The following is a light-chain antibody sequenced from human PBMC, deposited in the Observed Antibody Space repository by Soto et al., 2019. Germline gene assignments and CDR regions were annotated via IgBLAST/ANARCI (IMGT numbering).Light chain of an antibody. Sequence: EIVLTQSPGTLSLSPGERATLSCRASQSVSSSLAWYQQKPGQAPRLLIYGASSRATGIPDRFSGSGSGTDFTLTISRLEPEDFAVYYCQQYGSSSGTFGQGTKVESK. CDR1: QSVSSS. V-gene: IGKV3-20*01. CDR2: GAS. CDR3: QQYGSSSGT. J-gene: IGKJ1*01.